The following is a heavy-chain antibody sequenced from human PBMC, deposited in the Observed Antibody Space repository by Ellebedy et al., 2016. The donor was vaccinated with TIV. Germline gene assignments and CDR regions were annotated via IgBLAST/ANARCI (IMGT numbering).Heavy chain of an antibody. V-gene: IGHV3-7*01. CDR1: GFTFSNYW. CDR3: ARDRMGGSFDF. J-gene: IGHJ4*02. Sequence: PGGSLRLSCAASGFTFSNYWMSWVRQAPGKGLEWVANIKQDGSEKYYVDSVKGRFTISRDNAKNSLYLQMNSLRDEDTAVYYCARDRMGGSFDFWGQGTLVTVSS. D-gene: IGHD5-12*01. CDR2: IKQDGSEK.